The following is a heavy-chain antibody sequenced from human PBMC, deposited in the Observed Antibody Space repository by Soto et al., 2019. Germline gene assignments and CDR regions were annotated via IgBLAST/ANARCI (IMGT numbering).Heavy chain of an antibody. D-gene: IGHD1-26*01. J-gene: IGHJ6*02. V-gene: IGHV4-59*01. Sequence: SETLSLTCTVSGGSISSYYWSWIRQPPGKGLEWIGYIYNNGNTNYIPSLKSRVTISVDTSKNHLSLKLSSVTAADTAVYYCARVVPYYYGMDVWGQGTTVTVSS. CDR2: IYNNGNT. CDR3: ARVVPYYYGMDV. CDR1: GGSISSYY.